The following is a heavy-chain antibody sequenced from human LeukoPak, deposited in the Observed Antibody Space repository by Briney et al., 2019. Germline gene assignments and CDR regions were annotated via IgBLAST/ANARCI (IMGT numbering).Heavy chain of an antibody. CDR3: ARDPTMYASPPDY. Sequence: QAGGSLRLSCAASGFSFSSYSRNWVRQAPGKGLEWVSYISTTSSLKYYADSVKGRFTISRDNAKNSLYLQMNSLKAEDTAVYYCARDPTMYASPPDYWGQGTLVTVSS. V-gene: IGHV3-48*01. J-gene: IGHJ4*02. D-gene: IGHD2-8*01. CDR1: GFSFSSYS. CDR2: ISTTSSLK.